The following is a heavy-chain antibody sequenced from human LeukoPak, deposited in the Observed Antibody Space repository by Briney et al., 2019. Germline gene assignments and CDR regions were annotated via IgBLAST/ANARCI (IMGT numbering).Heavy chain of an antibody. CDR3: ARLGTTNWFDP. J-gene: IGHJ5*02. D-gene: IGHD2-2*01. V-gene: IGHV4-59*01. Sequence: SETLSLTCTVSGGSISSYFWSWIRQPPGKGLEWIGYIYYSGSTNYNPSLKSRVTISVDTSKNQFSLKLSSVTAADTAVYYCARLGTTNWFDPWGQGTLVTVSS. CDR2: IYYSGST. CDR1: GGSISSYF.